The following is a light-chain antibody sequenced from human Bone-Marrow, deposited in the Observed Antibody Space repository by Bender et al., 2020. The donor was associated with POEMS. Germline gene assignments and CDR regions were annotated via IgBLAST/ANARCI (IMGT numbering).Light chain of an antibody. CDR1: RSDVGGYNY. J-gene: IGLJ1*01. Sequence: QSALTQPASVSGSPGQSITISCTGTRSDVGGYNYVSWYQHYPGEAPKLIIFEVNKGPSGVSGRFSGSKSGNTASLTISGLQAEDEADYYCSSYDATTTLFVFGSGTKVSVL. V-gene: IGLV2-14*01. CDR3: SSYDATTTLFV. CDR2: EVN.